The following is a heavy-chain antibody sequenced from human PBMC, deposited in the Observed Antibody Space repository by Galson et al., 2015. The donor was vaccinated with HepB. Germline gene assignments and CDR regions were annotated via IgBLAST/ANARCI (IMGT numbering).Heavy chain of an antibody. D-gene: IGHD5-24*01. Sequence: TLSLTCTVSGGSISSGDYYWSWIRQPPGKGLEWIGYIYYSGSTNYNPSLKSRVTISVDTSKNQFSLKLTSVTAADTAVYYCVGGGDGYPGDYWGRGTLVTVSS. CDR3: VGGGDGYPGDY. CDR1: GGSISSGDYY. J-gene: IGHJ4*02. CDR2: IYYSGST. V-gene: IGHV4-30-4*01.